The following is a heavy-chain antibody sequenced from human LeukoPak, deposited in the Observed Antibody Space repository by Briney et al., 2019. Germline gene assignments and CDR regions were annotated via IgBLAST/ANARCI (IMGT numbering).Heavy chain of an antibody. V-gene: IGHV3-23*01. CDR1: GFTFSSYA. CDR2: TSGSGGST. D-gene: IGHD2-2*01. CDR3: AKVSSSTSPSDH. J-gene: IGHJ4*02. Sequence: GGSLRLSCAAPGFTFSSYAMSWVRQAPGKGLEWVSATSGSGGSTYYADSVKGRFTISRDNTKNTLYLQMNSLRAEDTAVYYCAKVSSSTSPSDHWGQGTLVTVSS.